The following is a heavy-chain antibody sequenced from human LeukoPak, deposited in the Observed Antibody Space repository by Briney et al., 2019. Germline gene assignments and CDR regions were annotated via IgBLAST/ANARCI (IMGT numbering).Heavy chain of an antibody. Sequence: ASVKVSCKASGYTFTSYGISWVRQAPGQGLEWMGWISAYNGNTNYAQKLQGRVTMTTDTSTSTAYMELRSLRSDDTAVYYCARNYYDSSDYYYWYYFDYWGQGTLVTVSS. V-gene: IGHV1-18*01. CDR3: ARNYYDSSDYYYWYYFDY. CDR2: ISAYNGNT. D-gene: IGHD3-22*01. CDR1: GYTFTSYG. J-gene: IGHJ4*02.